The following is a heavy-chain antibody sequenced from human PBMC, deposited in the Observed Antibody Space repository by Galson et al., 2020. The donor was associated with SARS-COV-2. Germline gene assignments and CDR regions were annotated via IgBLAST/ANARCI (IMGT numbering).Heavy chain of an antibody. CDR2: ISGSNSNT. Sequence: ASVKVSCTASGYTFNRYGISWVRQAPGQGLEWIGWISGSNSNTNYVQKLQGRVTMTTDTSTSTAFMELRSLRSDDTAVYYCARSGRGTYRYFDLWGRGTLVTVSS. V-gene: IGHV1-18*01. J-gene: IGHJ2*01. CDR3: ARSGRGTYRYFDL. D-gene: IGHD3-16*01. CDR1: GYTFNRYG.